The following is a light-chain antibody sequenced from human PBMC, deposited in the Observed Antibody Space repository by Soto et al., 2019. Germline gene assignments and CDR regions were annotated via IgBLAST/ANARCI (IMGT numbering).Light chain of an antibody. J-gene: IGLJ1*01. V-gene: IGLV2-14*03. CDR3: SSYRSSETLV. Sequence: QSVLTQPASVSGSPGQSITLSCTGTSSDVGAYNYVSWHQQHPGKAPKLMIYDVSNRPSGVSNRFSGSKSGNTASLTISGLQGEDEADYYCSSYRSSETLVFGTGTKVTVL. CDR1: SSDVGAYNY. CDR2: DVS.